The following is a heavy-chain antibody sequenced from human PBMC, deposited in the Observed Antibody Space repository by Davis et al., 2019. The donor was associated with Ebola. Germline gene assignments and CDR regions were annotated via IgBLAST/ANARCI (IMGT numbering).Heavy chain of an antibody. D-gene: IGHD3-10*01. J-gene: IGHJ4*02. V-gene: IGHV3-23*01. Sequence: GGSLRLSCAATGFTFSSYAMSWVRQAPGKGLEWVSSVGITDKTYYTESVKGRFTISRDNSKNTLYLQMNSLRAEDTAVYYCAKISKYGWFGELSSFDYWGQGTLVTVSS. CDR3: AKISKYGWFGELSSFDY. CDR1: GFTFSSYA. CDR2: VGITDKT.